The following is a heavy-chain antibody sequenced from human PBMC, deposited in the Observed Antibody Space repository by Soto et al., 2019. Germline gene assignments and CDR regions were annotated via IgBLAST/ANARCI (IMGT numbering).Heavy chain of an antibody. Sequence: EVQLLESGGGLVQPGGSLRLSCAASGFTFSSYAMSWVRQAPGKGLEWVSAISGSGGSTYYADSVKGRFTISRDNSKNTLYLQMNSQRAEDTAVYYCAKDYAIVVVPAAISDYWGQGTLVTVSS. CDR2: ISGSGGST. D-gene: IGHD2-2*01. V-gene: IGHV3-23*01. J-gene: IGHJ4*02. CDR1: GFTFSSYA. CDR3: AKDYAIVVVPAAISDY.